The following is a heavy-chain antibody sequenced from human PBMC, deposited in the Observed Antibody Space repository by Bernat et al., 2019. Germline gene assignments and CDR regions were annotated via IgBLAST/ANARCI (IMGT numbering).Heavy chain of an antibody. CDR1: GFTFSRNW. J-gene: IGHJ3*01. CDR2: IESDGSST. V-gene: IGHV3-74*01. CDR3: VRASRADYAFDL. Sequence: DVQLEESGGGLIQPGGSLRLSCEASGFTFSRNWMHWVRQAPGKGLVWVSRIESDGSSTNYADSVKDRFTISRDNAKNTLYLQMNSLRVEDTAVYYCVRASRADYAFDLWGQGTMVTVSS.